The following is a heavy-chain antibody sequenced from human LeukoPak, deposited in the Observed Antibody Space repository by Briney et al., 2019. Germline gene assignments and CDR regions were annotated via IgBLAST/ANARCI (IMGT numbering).Heavy chain of an antibody. V-gene: IGHV7-4-1*02. J-gene: IGHJ6*03. Sequence: ASVKVSCKASGYTFTSYAMNWVRQAPGQGLEWMGWINTNTGNPTYAQGFTGRFVFFLDTSVSTAYLQISSLKAEDTAVYYCAKSSGWYPPRYYYYYMDVWGKGTTVTVSS. CDR2: INTNTGNP. CDR1: GYTFTSYA. CDR3: AKSSGWYPPRYYYYYMDV. D-gene: IGHD6-19*01.